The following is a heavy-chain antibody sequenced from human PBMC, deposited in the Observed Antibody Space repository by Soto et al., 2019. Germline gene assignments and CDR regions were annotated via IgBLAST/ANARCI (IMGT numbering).Heavy chain of an antibody. CDR2: IYYSGST. CDR1: GGSISSYY. CDR3: ARDAPGGYYYDSPDAFDI. V-gene: IGHV4-59*01. D-gene: IGHD3-22*01. J-gene: IGHJ3*02. Sequence: LSLTCTVSGGSISSYYWSWIRQPPGKGLEWIGYIYYSGSTNYNPSLKSRVTISVDTSKNQFSLKLSSVTAADTAVYYCARDAPGGYYYDSPDAFDIWGQGTMVTVSS.